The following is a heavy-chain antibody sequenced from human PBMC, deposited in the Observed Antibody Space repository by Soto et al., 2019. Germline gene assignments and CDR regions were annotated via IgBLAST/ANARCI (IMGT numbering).Heavy chain of an antibody. J-gene: IGHJ6*03. Sequence: SLRLSCAASGFTFDDYAMHWVRQAPGKGLEWVSGISWNSGSIGYADSVKGRFTISRDNAKNSLYLQMNSLRAEDTALYYCAKAGAATKGYYYYYMDVWGKGTTVTVSS. CDR1: GFTFDDYA. V-gene: IGHV3-9*01. CDR3: AKAGAATKGYYYYYMDV. D-gene: IGHD6-13*01. CDR2: ISWNSGSI.